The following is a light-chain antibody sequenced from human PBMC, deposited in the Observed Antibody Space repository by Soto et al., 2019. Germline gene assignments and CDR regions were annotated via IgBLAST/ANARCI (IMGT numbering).Light chain of an antibody. J-gene: IGKJ1*01. CDR3: QQYGSYPWT. Sequence: DIQMTQSPSTLSASVGDRVTITCRASQSISSWLAWYQQKPGKAPKLLIYKASSLERGVPSRFSGSGSGTEFTLTISSLQPDDFATFYCQQYGSYPWTFGQGTKVEVK. CDR1: QSISSW. V-gene: IGKV1-5*03. CDR2: KAS.